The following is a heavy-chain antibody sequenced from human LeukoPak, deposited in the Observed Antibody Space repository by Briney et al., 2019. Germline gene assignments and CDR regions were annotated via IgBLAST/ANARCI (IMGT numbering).Heavy chain of an antibody. CDR1: GGSISSYY. J-gene: IGHJ4*02. CDR2: IYYSGST. CDR3: ARRRRGYYYDSSGYSHIDY. D-gene: IGHD3-22*01. Sequence: SETLSLTCTVSGGSISSYYWSWIRQPPGKGLEWIGYIYYSGSTNYNPSLKSRVTISVDTSKNQFSLKLSSVTAADTAVYYCARRRRGYYYDSSGYSHIDYWGQGTLVTVSS. V-gene: IGHV4-59*12.